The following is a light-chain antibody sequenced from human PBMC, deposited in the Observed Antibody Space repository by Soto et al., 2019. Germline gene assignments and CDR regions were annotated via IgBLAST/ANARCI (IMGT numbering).Light chain of an antibody. J-gene: IGLJ1*01. V-gene: IGLV4-69*01. Sequence: QSVLTQSPSASASLGASVKLTCTLSSDHSSYAIAWHQQQPEKGPRYLMKLNSDGSHSQGDGIPDRFSGSSSGTERYLTISSLQSEDEADYYCQTCDTGIHVFGTGTQLTVL. CDR2: LNSDGSH. CDR3: QTCDTGIHV. CDR1: SDHSSYA.